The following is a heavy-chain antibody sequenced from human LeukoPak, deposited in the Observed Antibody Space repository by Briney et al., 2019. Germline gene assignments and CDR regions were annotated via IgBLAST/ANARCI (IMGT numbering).Heavy chain of an antibody. Sequence: PSETLSLTCTVSGGSISSYYWSWIRQPPGKGLEWIGYIYYSGSTNYNPSLKSRVTISVDTSKNQFSLKLSSVTAADTAVYYCARHTYDFWSGPTAYYFDYWGQGTQVTVSS. D-gene: IGHD3-3*01. CDR2: IYYSGST. CDR1: GGSISSYY. V-gene: IGHV4-59*08. CDR3: ARHTYDFWSGPTAYYFDY. J-gene: IGHJ4*02.